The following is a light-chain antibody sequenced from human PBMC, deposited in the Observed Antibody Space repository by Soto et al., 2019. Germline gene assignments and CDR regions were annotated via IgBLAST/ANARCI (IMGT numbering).Light chain of an antibody. CDR3: QQRTSWPT. CDR1: QSFRGL. Sequence: EVVLTQSPVTLSLSPGERATLSCRASQSFRGLLAWYQQKPGQAPRLLIYDAYNRATGIPPRFSGSGSGTDFTLTISSLEPEDSAVYYCQQRTSWPTFGGGTKVDIK. CDR2: DAY. J-gene: IGKJ4*01. V-gene: IGKV3-11*01.